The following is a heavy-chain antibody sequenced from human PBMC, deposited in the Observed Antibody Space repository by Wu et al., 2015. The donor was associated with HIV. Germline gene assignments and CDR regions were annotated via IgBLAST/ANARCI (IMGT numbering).Heavy chain of an antibody. J-gene: IGHJ4*02. CDR2: INPNSGGT. CDR1: GYTFTGYY. Sequence: QVQLVQSGAEVKKPGASVKVSCKASGYTFTGYYMHWVRQAPGQGLEWMGWINPNSGGTNYAQKFQGRVTMTRDTSISTAYMELSRLRSDDTAVYYCARSRVHFCESCTVDYWGQGTLVTVSS. V-gene: IGHV1-2*02. CDR3: ARSRVHFCESCTVDY. D-gene: IGHD3-3*02.